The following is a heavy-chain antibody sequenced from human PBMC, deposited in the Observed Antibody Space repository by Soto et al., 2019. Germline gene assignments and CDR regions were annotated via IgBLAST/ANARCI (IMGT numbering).Heavy chain of an antibody. D-gene: IGHD6-13*01. CDR2: VNTYNGNP. J-gene: IGHJ4*02. V-gene: IGHV1-18*01. Sequence: QVQLVQSGVEVKKPGASVKFSCKASGYTFTNYAIRWVRHAPGRGLEWMGWVNTYNGNPNYAQIFQGRVTMTTDTSTGTAYMELRSLKSDDSAVYYCARDSPYSTDWQRFDSWGQGTLVTVSS. CDR1: GYTFTNYA. CDR3: ARDSPYSTDWQRFDS.